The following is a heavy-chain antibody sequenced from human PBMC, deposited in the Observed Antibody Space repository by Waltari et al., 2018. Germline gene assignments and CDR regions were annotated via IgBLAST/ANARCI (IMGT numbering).Heavy chain of an antibody. CDR2: IKPDGSGK. V-gene: IGHV3-7*03. Sequence: EVQLVESGGGLVQPGGSLRLSCAASGFSFSSYWMTWFRQAPGTGVEWVATIKPDGSGKFYVDSVKGRFSISRDNAKNSLYLQMNSLRAEDTAIFYCARMGAGRAPDYWGQGTLVTVSS. CDR3: ARMGAGRAPDY. J-gene: IGHJ4*02. CDR1: GFSFSSYW. D-gene: IGHD3-16*01.